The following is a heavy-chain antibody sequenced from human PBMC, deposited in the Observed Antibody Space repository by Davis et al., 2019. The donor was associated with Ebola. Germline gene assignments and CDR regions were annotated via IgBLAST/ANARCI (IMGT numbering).Heavy chain of an antibody. CDR1: GGSVSSGSYY. CDR2: IYYSGST. V-gene: IGHV4-61*01. Sequence: PSETLSLTCTVSGGSVSSGSYYWSWIRQPPGKGLEWIGYIYYSGSTNYNPSLKSRVTISVDTSKNQFSLKLSSVTAAATAVYYCARDKSIAAPNYYYGMDVWGQGTTVTVSS. D-gene: IGHD6-6*01. CDR3: ARDKSIAAPNYYYGMDV. J-gene: IGHJ6*01.